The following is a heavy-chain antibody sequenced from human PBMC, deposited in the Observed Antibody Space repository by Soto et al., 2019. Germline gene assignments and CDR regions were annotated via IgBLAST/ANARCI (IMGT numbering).Heavy chain of an antibody. Sequence: QVQLQESGPGLVKPSGTLSLTCAVSGDSISNGDWWSWVRQPPGKGLEWIGAIHPSGDTNYNPSLKSRLTISVDNFKNLFSLKLSSVTAADTAVYYCARQQFYYDSSGSLFDYWGQGTLVTVSS. D-gene: IGHD3-22*01. V-gene: IGHV4-4*02. CDR1: GDSISNGDW. CDR2: IHPSGDT. CDR3: ARQQFYYDSSGSLFDY. J-gene: IGHJ4*02.